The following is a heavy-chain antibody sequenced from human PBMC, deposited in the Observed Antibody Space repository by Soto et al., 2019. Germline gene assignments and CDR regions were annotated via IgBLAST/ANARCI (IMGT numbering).Heavy chain of an antibody. CDR2: ISAYNGNT. Sequence: ASVKVSCKASGYTFTIDGISWVRQAPGQGLEWMGWISAYNGNTNYAQKLQGRVTMTTDTSTSTAYMELRSLRSDDTAVYYCARDEEQLARGWFDPWGQGTLVTVSS. V-gene: IGHV1-18*04. D-gene: IGHD6-13*01. CDR1: GYTFTIDG. J-gene: IGHJ5*02. CDR3: ARDEEQLARGWFDP.